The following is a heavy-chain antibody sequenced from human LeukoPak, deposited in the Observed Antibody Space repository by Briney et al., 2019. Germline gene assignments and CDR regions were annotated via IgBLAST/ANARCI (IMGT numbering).Heavy chain of an antibody. V-gene: IGHV4-59*01. J-gene: IGHJ4*02. Sequence: PSETLSLTCTVSGGSISSYYWSWIRQPPGKGLEWIGYIYYSGSTNYNPPLKSRVTISVDTSKNQFSLKLSSVTAADTAVYYCARDRWGGSDWGQGTLVTVSS. CDR2: IYYSGST. CDR3: ARDRWGGSD. D-gene: IGHD3-10*01. CDR1: GGSISSYY.